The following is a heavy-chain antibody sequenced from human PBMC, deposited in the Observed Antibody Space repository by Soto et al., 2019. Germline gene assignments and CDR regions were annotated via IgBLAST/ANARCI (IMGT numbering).Heavy chain of an antibody. Sequence: QGQLVQSGAEVKKPGASVKVSCTASGYAFTNYAINWVRQAPGQGLEWMGWMNPNTGGTGYARQFQGRLTMTRNISMRTVYMELNSLRSDDSAVYYCAREWPDVFEIWGQGTTVIVSS. V-gene: IGHV1-8*01. CDR3: AREWPDVFEI. CDR1: GYAFTNYA. J-gene: IGHJ3*02. CDR2: MNPNTGGT. D-gene: IGHD5-12*01.